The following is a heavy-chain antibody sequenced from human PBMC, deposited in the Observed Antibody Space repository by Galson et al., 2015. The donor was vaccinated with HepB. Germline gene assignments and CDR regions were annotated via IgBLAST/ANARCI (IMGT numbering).Heavy chain of an antibody. J-gene: IGHJ4*02. CDR3: VPTLWFGDFGNDY. V-gene: IGHV3-30*03. D-gene: IGHD3-10*01. CDR2: ISYDGSNK. Sequence: VRQAPGKGLEWVAVISYDGSNKYYADSVKGRFTISRDNSKNTLYLQMSSLRAEDTAVYYCVPTLWFGDFGNDYWGQGTLVTVSS.